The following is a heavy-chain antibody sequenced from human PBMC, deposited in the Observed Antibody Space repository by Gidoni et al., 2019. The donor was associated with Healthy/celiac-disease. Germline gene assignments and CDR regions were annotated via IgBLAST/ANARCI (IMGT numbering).Heavy chain of an antibody. Sequence: QVQLQQSGPGLVKPSQTLSLTCAISGASVSSNSAAWNWIRQSPSRGLEWLGRTYYRSKWYNDYAVSVKSRITINPDTSKNQFSLQLNSVTPEDTAVYYCARGVIAVAGTDYYYGMDVWGQGTTVTVSS. J-gene: IGHJ6*02. V-gene: IGHV6-1*01. D-gene: IGHD6-19*01. CDR3: ARGVIAVAGTDYYYGMDV. CDR2: TYYRSKWYN. CDR1: GASVSSNSAA.